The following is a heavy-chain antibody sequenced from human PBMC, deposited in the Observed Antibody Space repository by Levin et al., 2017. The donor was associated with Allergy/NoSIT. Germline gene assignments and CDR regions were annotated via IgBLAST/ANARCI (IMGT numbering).Heavy chain of an antibody. V-gene: IGHV4-61*01. CDR2: IYYSGST. D-gene: IGHD1-7*01. CDR3: AREGAGTTDFQH. Sequence: SQTLSLTCTVSGGSVSSGSYYWSWIRQPPGKGLEWIGYIYYSGSTNYNPSLKSRVTISVDTSKNQFSLKLSSVTAADTAVYYCAREGAGTTDFQHWGQGTLVTVSS. CDR1: GGSVSSGSYY. J-gene: IGHJ1*01.